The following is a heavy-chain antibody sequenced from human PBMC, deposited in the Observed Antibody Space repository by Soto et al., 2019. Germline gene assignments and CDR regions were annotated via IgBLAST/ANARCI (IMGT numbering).Heavy chain of an antibody. CDR2: IYSGGST. J-gene: IGHJ1*01. CDR3: ARDFVHGDHPEYFQH. CDR1: GFTVSSNY. D-gene: IGHD4-17*01. Sequence: EVQLVESGGGLVQPGGSLRLSCAASGFTVSSNYMSWVRQAPGKGLEWVSVIYSGGSTYYADSVKGRFTISRDNSKNTLYLQMNSLRADDPAVYYCARDFVHGDHPEYFQHWGQGTLVTVSS. V-gene: IGHV3-66*01.